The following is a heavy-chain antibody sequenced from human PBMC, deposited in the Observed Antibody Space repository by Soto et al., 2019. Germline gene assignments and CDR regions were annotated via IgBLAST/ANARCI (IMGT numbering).Heavy chain of an antibody. CDR3: LTAGGSSEWYFHN. CDR1: RLTFSGYS. Sequence: GGALRLSCATSRLTFSGYSMHWFSQAPGKGLEWVAVTSSGGGTKFYADSVKGRFTVSRDNSKNTLYLQMNSLRAADTAVYFCLTAGGSSEWYFHNRSQG. V-gene: IGHV3-30-3*01. J-gene: IGHJ4*02. CDR2: TSSGGGTK. D-gene: IGHD2-21*02.